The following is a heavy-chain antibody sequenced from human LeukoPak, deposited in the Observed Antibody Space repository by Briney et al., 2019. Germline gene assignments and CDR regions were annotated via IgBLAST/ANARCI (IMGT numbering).Heavy chain of an antibody. Sequence: PGGSLRLSCAASGFTFSSYSMNWVRQAPGKGLEWVSSISSSSSYIYYADSVKGRFTISRDNAKNSLYLQMNSLRVEDTAVYYCARDRGYSGYDFSDYWGQGTLVTVSS. CDR1: GFTFSSYS. D-gene: IGHD5-12*01. V-gene: IGHV3-21*01. CDR2: ISSSSSYI. J-gene: IGHJ4*02. CDR3: ARDRGYSGYDFSDY.